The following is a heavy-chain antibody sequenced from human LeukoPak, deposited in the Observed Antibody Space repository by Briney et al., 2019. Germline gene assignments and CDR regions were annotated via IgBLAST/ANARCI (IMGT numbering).Heavy chain of an antibody. Sequence: ASVKVSCKASGYTFTHHGISWVRQAPGQGLEWMGWISCYNGDTMYAQNVQGRATMTTDTSTTTAYVELRSLSSDDTAMYYCARDPSNSAGYHAHFDSWGQGTLVTVSS. J-gene: IGHJ4*02. CDR2: ISCYNGDT. CDR3: ARDPSNSAGYHAHFDS. V-gene: IGHV1-18*04. D-gene: IGHD5-12*01. CDR1: GYTFTHHG.